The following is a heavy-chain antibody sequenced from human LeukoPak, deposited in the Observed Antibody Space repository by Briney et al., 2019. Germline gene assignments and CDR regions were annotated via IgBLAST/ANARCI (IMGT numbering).Heavy chain of an antibody. D-gene: IGHD5-24*01. Sequence: GGSLTLSCEASGFTFSGNWMSWVRQAPGKGLEWVASINPDGSQKLYVDSVKGRFTISRDNTKSSLYLQMNSLGAEGTAMYYCAKLLGTATTYDSWGQGTRVTVSS. CDR1: GFTFSGNW. V-gene: IGHV3-7*01. J-gene: IGHJ4*02. CDR3: AKLLGTATTYDS. CDR2: INPDGSQK.